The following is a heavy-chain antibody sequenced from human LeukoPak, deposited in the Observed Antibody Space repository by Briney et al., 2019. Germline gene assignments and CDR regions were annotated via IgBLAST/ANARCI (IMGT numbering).Heavy chain of an antibody. CDR3: ARNTLNRGYSSGWNY. Sequence: ASVKVSCKASGYTFTGYYMHWVRQAPGQGLEWMGWINPNSGGTNYAQKFQGRVTITRDTSISTAYMELSRLRPDDTAVYYCARNTLNRGYSSGWNYWGQGTLVTVSS. V-gene: IGHV1-2*02. J-gene: IGHJ4*02. CDR2: INPNSGGT. CDR1: GYTFTGYY. D-gene: IGHD6-19*01.